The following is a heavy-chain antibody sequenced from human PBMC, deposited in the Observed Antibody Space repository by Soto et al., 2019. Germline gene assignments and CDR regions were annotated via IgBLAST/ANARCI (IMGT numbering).Heavy chain of an antibody. CDR3: TSHPWGGFSFED. CDR1: GYTFTRNA. CDR2: INAANGHT. Sequence: QVQLVQSGTEVKMPGASVRLSCKASGYTFTRNAIHWVRQAPRQRLEWMGWINAANGHTSYSQKLRGRVTITRDTSATTGYVELRSLTSEDTAVYYCTSHPWGGFSFEDWGQGTLVTVSS. D-gene: IGHD2-21*01. V-gene: IGHV1-3*01. J-gene: IGHJ4*02.